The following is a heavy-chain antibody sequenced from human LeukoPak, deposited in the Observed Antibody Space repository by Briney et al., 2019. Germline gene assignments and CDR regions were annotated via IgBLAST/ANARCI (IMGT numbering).Heavy chain of an antibody. CDR1: GFTFSSYW. D-gene: IGHD3-16*01. CDR3: ARDQGDYVWGSCFDY. Sequence: QSGGSLRLSCAASGFTFSSYWMSWVRQAPGKGLEWVANIKQDGSEKYYVDSVKGRFTISRDNAKNSLYLQMNSLRAEDTAVYYCARDQGDYVWGSCFDYWGQGTLVTVSS. CDR2: IKQDGSEK. J-gene: IGHJ4*02. V-gene: IGHV3-7*01.